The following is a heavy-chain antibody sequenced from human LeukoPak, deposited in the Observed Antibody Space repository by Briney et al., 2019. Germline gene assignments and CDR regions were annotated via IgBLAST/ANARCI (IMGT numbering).Heavy chain of an antibody. V-gene: IGHV1-8*03. CDR1: GYTFTSYD. CDR3: ARMVYCSSTSCSVAFDI. Sequence: ASVKVSCKASGYTFTSYDINWVRQATGQGLEWMGWMNPNSGNTGYAQKFQGRVTITRNTSISTAYMELSSLRSEDTAVYYCARMVYCSSTSCSVAFDIWGQGTTVTVSS. D-gene: IGHD2-2*01. J-gene: IGHJ3*02. CDR2: MNPNSGNT.